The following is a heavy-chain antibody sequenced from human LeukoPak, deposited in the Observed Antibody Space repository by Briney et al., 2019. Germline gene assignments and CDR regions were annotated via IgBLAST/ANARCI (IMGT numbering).Heavy chain of an antibody. V-gene: IGHV3-21*01. J-gene: IGHJ4*02. Sequence: GGSLKLSCAASGFTFSGCAAFSAYSINWVRQAPGKGLGWVSSISISGSYIYYADSVKGRFTISRDNAKNSLYLQMNSLRAEDTAVYYCARGGRGYSGYDSRAPTYFDYWGQGTLVTVSS. CDR3: ARGGRGYSGYDSRAPTYFDY. CDR2: ISISGSYI. CDR1: GFTFSGCAAFSAYS. D-gene: IGHD5-12*01.